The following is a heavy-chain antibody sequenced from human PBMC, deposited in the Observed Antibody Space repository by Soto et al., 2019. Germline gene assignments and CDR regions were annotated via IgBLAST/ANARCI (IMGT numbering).Heavy chain of an antibody. CDR1: GYTFTTYG. Sequence: QVQLEQSAPEVKKPGVSVKVSCKASGYTFTTYGISWVRQAPGQGLEWLGWINTHNGNTNYAQNLQGRVIMTADTSTSTAYMELRSLRSDDTAIYYCTREGSAPYYYYGMDAWGQGTTVTVSS. D-gene: IGHD3-10*01. J-gene: IGHJ6*02. CDR3: TREGSAPYYYYGMDA. V-gene: IGHV1-18*01. CDR2: INTHNGNT.